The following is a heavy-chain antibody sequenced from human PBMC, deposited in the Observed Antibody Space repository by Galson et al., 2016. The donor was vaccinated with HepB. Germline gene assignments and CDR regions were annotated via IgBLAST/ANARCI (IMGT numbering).Heavy chain of an antibody. CDR2: ISSSNTYI. D-gene: IGHD6-13*01. CDR1: GFSFSIYS. Sequence: SLRLSCAASGFSFSIYSMNWVRQAPGKGLEWVSSISSSNTYIDYADSVRGRFTISRDNAKNSLYLQMNSLRAEDTAVYYCARTSAANWYFDLWGRGTLVTVSS. J-gene: IGHJ2*01. CDR3: ARTSAANWYFDL. V-gene: IGHV3-21*01.